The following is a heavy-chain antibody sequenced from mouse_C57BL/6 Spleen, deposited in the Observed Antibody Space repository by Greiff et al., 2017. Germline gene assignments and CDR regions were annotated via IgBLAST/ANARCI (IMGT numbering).Heavy chain of an antibody. V-gene: IGHV6-3*01. D-gene: IGHD1-1*01. CDR3: TASTVVAHFDY. CDR1: GFTFTDYY. Sequence: EVKLVESGGGLVQPGGSLSLSCAASGFTFTDYYMSWVRQPPGKGLEWVAQIRLKSDNYATHYAESVKGRFTISRDDSKSSVYLQMNNLRAEDTGIYYCTASTVVAHFDYWGQGTTLTVSS. CDR2: IRLKSDNYAT. J-gene: IGHJ2*01.